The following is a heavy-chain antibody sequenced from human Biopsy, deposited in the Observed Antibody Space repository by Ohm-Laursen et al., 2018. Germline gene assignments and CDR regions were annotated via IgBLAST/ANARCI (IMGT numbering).Heavy chain of an antibody. Sequence: TLSLTCVVYGESFNGYYWSWIRQTPGKGLEWIGSIYNTETTFYNPSLKSRVTISVDTSTNQFSLKVSSVTAADTALYFCARHPTGFWFDPWGHGTLVTVSS. CDR1: GESFNGYY. CDR2: IYNTETT. CDR3: ARHPTGFWFDP. V-gene: IGHV4-34*01. J-gene: IGHJ5*02.